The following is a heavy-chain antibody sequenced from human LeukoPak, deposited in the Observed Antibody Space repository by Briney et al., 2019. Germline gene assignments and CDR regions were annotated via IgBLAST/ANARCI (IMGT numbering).Heavy chain of an antibody. Sequence: GGSLRLSCTASGFTFSHYAMAWVRQAAGKGLEWVSTISGSGGDTHYADSVKGRFAISRDNSKNTLYLQMNSLRAEDTAVYYCAKDVGVILYDYWGQETLVTVSS. J-gene: IGHJ4*02. D-gene: IGHD3-10*01. CDR1: GFTFSHYA. CDR3: AKDVGVILYDY. V-gene: IGHV3-23*01. CDR2: ISGSGGDT.